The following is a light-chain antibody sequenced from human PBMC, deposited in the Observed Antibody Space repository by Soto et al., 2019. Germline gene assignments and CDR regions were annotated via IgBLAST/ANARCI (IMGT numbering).Light chain of an antibody. CDR3: QQGYSTPIT. CDR2: AAS. V-gene: IGKV1-39*01. Sequence: DIQMTQSPSSLAASVGDRVSVTCRASQTISNYLNWYQQKPGKAPKLLIYAASSLQSGVPSRFSGSGSGTDFTLTISRLQPEDFATFYCQQGYSTPITFGQGTRLEI. J-gene: IGKJ5*01. CDR1: QTISNY.